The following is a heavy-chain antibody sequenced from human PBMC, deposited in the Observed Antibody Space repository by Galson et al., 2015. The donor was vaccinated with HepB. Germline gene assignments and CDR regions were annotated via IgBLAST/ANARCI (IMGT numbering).Heavy chain of an antibody. D-gene: IGHD5-24*01. V-gene: IGHV3-21*01. CDR2: ISSSSSYI. CDR3: ARGRRDGYNSKYYFDY. J-gene: IGHJ4*02. CDR1: GFTFSSYS. Sequence: SLRLSCAASGFTFSSYSMNWVRQAPEKGLEWVSSISSSSSYIYYADSVKGRFTISRDNAKNSLYLQMNSLRAEDTAVYYCARGRRDGYNSKYYFDYWGQGTLVTVSS.